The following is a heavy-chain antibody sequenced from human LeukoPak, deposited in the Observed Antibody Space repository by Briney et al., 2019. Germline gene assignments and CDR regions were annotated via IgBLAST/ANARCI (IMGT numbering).Heavy chain of an antibody. CDR1: GFTVSSNY. Sequence: PGGSLRLSCAASGFTVSSNYMSWVRQAPGKGLEWVSVIYSGGSTYYADSVKGRFTISRDNSKNTLYLQMNSLRAEGTAVYYCAVISSEDAFDIWGQGTMVTVSS. CDR3: AVISSEDAFDI. D-gene: IGHD3-22*01. J-gene: IGHJ3*02. CDR2: IYSGGST. V-gene: IGHV3-66*02.